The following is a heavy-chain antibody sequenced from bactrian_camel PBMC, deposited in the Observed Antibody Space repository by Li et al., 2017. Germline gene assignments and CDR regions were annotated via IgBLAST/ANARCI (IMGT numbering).Heavy chain of an antibody. CDR1: GYTYISYC. CDR2: IDSDGST. J-gene: IGHJ4*01. Sequence: HVQLVESGGGSVQAGGSLRLSCAASGYTYISYCMGWFRQAPGKEREAVAYIDSDGSTRYADSVKGRFTIRHDVAKHMLYLEMNGLKFGDTAMYYCAIGYECPGLDRDNFGYWGQGTQVTVS. CDR3: AIGYECPGLDRDNFGY. V-gene: IGHV3S55*01. D-gene: IGHD3*01.